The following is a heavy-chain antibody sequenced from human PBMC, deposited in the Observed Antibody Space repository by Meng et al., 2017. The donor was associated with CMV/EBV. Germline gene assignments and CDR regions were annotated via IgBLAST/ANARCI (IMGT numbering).Heavy chain of an antibody. Sequence: SETLSLTCAVYGGSFSGYYWSWIRQPPGKGLEWIGEINHSGSTNYNPSLKSRVTISVDTSKNQFSLKLSSVTAADTAVYYCARGGSGYCSGGSCYSDYWGQGTLVTVSS. D-gene: IGHD2-15*01. CDR2: INHSGST. V-gene: IGHV4-34*01. J-gene: IGHJ4*02. CDR1: GGSFSGYY. CDR3: ARGGSGYCSGGSCYSDY.